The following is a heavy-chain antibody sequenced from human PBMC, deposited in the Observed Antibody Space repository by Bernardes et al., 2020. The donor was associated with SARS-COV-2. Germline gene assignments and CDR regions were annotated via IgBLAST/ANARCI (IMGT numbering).Heavy chain of an antibody. CDR2: IYYSGST. CDR1: GGSISSSSYY. Sequence: SETLSLTCTVSGGSISSSSYYWGWIRQPPGKGLEWIGSIYYSGSTYYNPSLKSRVTISVDTSKNQFSLKLSSVTAADTAVYYCASHPGGFSSTGRLGAWFDPWGQGTLVTVSS. V-gene: IGHV4-39*01. CDR3: ASHPGGFSSTGRLGAWFDP. D-gene: IGHD6-13*01. J-gene: IGHJ5*02.